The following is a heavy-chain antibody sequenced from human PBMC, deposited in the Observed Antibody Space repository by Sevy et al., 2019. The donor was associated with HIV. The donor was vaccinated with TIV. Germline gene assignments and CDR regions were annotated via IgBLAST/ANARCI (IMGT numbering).Heavy chain of an antibody. CDR1: GFTFSNYG. CDR3: AKDFDSIAIPACPDK. Sequence: GGSLRLSCAASGFTFSNYGMHWVRQAPGKGLEWVAVIWYDGSNYDYADSVKGRFTVSRDNSKNTLYLEMKSLRPEDTAVYFCAKDFDSIAIPACPDKWGQGTLVTVSS. D-gene: IGHD2-21*01. CDR2: IWYDGSNY. J-gene: IGHJ4*02. V-gene: IGHV3-33*06.